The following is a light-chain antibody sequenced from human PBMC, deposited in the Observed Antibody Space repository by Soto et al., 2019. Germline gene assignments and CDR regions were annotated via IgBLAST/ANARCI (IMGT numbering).Light chain of an antibody. CDR1: QSLASAY. CDR3: QRYGITLWT. CDR2: GAS. J-gene: IGKJ1*01. V-gene: IGKV3-20*01. Sequence: EIVLTQSPGTLSLSPGERATLSCRASQSLASAYLAWYQHKPGQAPRPLIYGASTRATGIPDRFSGSGSGTDFTLTISRLEPEDFAVYYCQRYGITLWTFGQGTKVDIK.